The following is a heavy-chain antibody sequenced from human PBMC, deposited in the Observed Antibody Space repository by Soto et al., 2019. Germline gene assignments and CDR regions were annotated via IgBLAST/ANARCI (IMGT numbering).Heavy chain of an antibody. CDR3: ASLWLFGRFHPFDY. J-gene: IGHJ4*02. D-gene: IGHD3-10*02. CDR1: GYSFTSYW. CDR2: IYPGDSDT. V-gene: IGHV5-51*01. Sequence: EVQLVQSGAEVKKPGESLKISCKCSGYSFTSYWIGWVRQMPGKGLEWMGIIYPGDSDTRYSTSFQGQVNISDDKSISPAYLQWSSLKASDTTLYYCASLWLFGRFHPFDYWGQGTLVTFSS.